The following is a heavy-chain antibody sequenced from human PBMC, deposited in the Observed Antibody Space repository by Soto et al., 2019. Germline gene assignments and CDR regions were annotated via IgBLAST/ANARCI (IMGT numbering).Heavy chain of an antibody. CDR3: ARGIIDAADHMIVVVTGYYYYGMDV. CDR2: IIPIFGTA. Sequence: ASVKVSCKASGGTFSSYAISWVRQAPGQGLEWMGGIIPIFGTANYAQKFQGRVTITEDESTSTAYMELSSLRSEDTAVYYCARGIIDAADHMIVVVTGYYYYGMDVWGQGTTVTVSS. CDR1: GGTFSSYA. D-gene: IGHD3-22*01. V-gene: IGHV1-69*13. J-gene: IGHJ6*02.